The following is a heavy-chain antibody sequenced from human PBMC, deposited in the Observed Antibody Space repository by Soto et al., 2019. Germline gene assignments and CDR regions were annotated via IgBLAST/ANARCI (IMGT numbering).Heavy chain of an antibody. V-gene: IGHV3-23*01. D-gene: IGHD2-15*01. CDR1: GFTFSTFG. CDR3: ARWGDCCGGSCYGDY. CDR2: ISGSGGTT. Sequence: GGSLRLSCAASGFTFSTFGMNWVRQAPGKGLEWISGISGSGGTTYNADSVRGRFSISRDNSKNTLYLQMNSLRAEDTAVYYCARWGDCCGGSCYGDYWGQGLTVTVSS. J-gene: IGHJ4*02.